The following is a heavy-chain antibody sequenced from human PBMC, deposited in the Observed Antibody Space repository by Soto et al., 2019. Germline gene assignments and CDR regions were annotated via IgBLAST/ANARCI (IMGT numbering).Heavy chain of an antibody. Sequence: SETLSLTXTVSGDSISTARYYWNWIRQHPGKGLEWIGYIYYSVDTSYNPSLQSRVFISVDTSKNQFSLKLSAVTAADTAVYYCARNPSHLCPSSSCHALDLWGQGTMVTVSS. V-gene: IGHV4-31*03. J-gene: IGHJ3*01. CDR3: ARNPSHLCPSSSCHALDL. CDR1: GDSISTARYY. D-gene: IGHD2-2*01. CDR2: IYYSVDT.